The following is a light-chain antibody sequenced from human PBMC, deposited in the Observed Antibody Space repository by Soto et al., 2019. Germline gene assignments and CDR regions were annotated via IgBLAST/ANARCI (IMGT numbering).Light chain of an antibody. V-gene: IGLV1-40*01. J-gene: IGLJ1*01. CDR3: QSYDSSLSGYV. Sequence: QSVLTQPPAVSGAPGQRVTISCTGSSSNIGAGSDVHWYQQLPGTAPKLLIYNNNKRPSGVPDRFSGSKSGTSASLAITGLQAEDEADYYCQSYDSSLSGYVFGTWTKVTVL. CDR1: SSNIGAGSD. CDR2: NNN.